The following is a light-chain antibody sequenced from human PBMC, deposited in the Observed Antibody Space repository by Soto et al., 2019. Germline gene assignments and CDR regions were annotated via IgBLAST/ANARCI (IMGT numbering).Light chain of an antibody. CDR2: YDS. J-gene: IGLJ2*01. Sequence: SYELTQPPSVSVAPGKTARITCGGNNIGSKSVHWYQQKPGQAPVLVIYYDSDRPSGIPERFSGSNSGNTATLTISRVEAGDEADYYCQLWDSSSDRVVFGGGTKLTVL. CDR3: QLWDSSSDRVV. CDR1: NIGSKS. V-gene: IGLV3-21*04.